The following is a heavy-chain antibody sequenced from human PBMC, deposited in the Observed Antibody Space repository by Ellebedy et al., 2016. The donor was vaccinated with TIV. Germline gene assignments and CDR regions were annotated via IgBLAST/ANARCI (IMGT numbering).Heavy chain of an antibody. CDR3: ARGLAVAAVWYFDL. Sequence: MPSETLSLTCIVSGGSIRSSSHYCRWICPPPGKGLEWIGSISYSGSTYYNPSLKSRVTISVDTSKNQFSLKLSSVTAADTAVYYCARGLAVAAVWYFDLWGRGTLVTVSS. CDR2: ISYSGST. D-gene: IGHD6-19*01. CDR1: GGSIRSSSHY. V-gene: IGHV4-39*07. J-gene: IGHJ2*01.